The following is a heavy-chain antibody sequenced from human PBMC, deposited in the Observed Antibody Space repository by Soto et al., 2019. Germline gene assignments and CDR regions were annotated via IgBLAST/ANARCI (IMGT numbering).Heavy chain of an antibody. Sequence: VGSLRLSCAASGFTFSDYYMSWIRQAPGKGLEWVSYISSSGSTIYYADSVKGRFTISRDNAKNSLYLQMNSLRAEDTAVYYCARDPAATVTTLYFDYWGQGTLVTVSS. CDR1: GFTFSDYY. D-gene: IGHD4-17*01. J-gene: IGHJ4*02. V-gene: IGHV3-11*01. CDR3: ARDPAATVTTLYFDY. CDR2: ISSSGSTI.